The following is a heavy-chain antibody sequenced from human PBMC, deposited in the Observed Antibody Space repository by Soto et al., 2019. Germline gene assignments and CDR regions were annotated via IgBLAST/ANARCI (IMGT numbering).Heavy chain of an antibody. CDR2: IYYSGST. J-gene: IGHJ3*02. V-gene: IGHV4-59*01. CDR3: ARGIVVPARAFDI. CDR1: GGSISSYY. D-gene: IGHD2-2*01. Sequence: SETLSLTCTVSGGSISSYYWSWIRQPPGKGLEWIGYIYYSGSTNYNPSLKSRVTISVDTSKNQFSLKLSSVTAADTAVYYCARGIVVPARAFDIWGQGTMVTVSS.